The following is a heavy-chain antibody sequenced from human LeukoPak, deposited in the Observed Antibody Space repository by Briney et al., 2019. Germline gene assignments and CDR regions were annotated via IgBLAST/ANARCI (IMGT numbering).Heavy chain of an antibody. V-gene: IGHV3-33*01. D-gene: IGHD2-15*01. CDR3: ATQDIVVVVAAPDDY. CDR2: IWYDGSNK. Sequence: GGSLRLSCAASGFTFSSYGMHWVRQAPGKGLEWVAVIWYDGSNKYYADSVKGRFTISRDNSKNTLYLQMNSLRAEDTAVYYCATQDIVVVVAAPDDYWGQGTLVTVSS. CDR1: GFTFSSYG. J-gene: IGHJ4*02.